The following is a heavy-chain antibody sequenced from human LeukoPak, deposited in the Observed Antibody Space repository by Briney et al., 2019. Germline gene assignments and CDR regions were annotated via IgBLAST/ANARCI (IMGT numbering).Heavy chain of an antibody. V-gene: IGHV4-4*07. CDR3: ARGIVVVPAARSYYYYMDV. Sequence: SETLSLTCTVSGGSISSYYWSWIRQPAGKGLEWIGRIYTSGSTNYNPSLKSRVTMSVDTSKNQFSLKLSSATAADTAVYYCARGIVVVPAARSYYYYMDVWGKGTTVTVSS. CDR1: GGSISSYY. CDR2: IYTSGST. J-gene: IGHJ6*03. D-gene: IGHD2-2*01.